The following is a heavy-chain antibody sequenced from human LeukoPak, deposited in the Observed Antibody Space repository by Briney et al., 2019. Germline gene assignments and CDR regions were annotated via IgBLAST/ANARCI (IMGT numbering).Heavy chain of an antibody. CDR2: IYYSGST. Sequence: SETLSLTCSVSGGSISSSSYYWGWIRQPPGKGLEGIGSIYYSGSTYYNPSLKSRVSISVDTSKNQFSLKLSSVTAADTAVYYCARPVERNRITISYDIWGQGTMVTVSS. D-gene: IGHD3-9*01. CDR3: ARPVERNRITISYDI. V-gene: IGHV4-39*01. J-gene: IGHJ3*02. CDR1: GGSISSSSYY.